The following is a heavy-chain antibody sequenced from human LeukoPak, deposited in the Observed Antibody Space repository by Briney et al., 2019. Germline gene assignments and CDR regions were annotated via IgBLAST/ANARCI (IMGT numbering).Heavy chain of an antibody. V-gene: IGHV3-64*04. J-gene: IGHJ4*02. CDR1: GFTFSNYV. CDR3: ARLPTYYYDSSGYYYVDY. D-gene: IGHD3-22*01. CDR2: ISSNGGST. Sequence: PGGSLRLSCSASGFTFSNYVMHCVRQTPGKGLEYVSVISSNGGSTFYADSVKGRFTISRDNSKNTLYLQMNSLRAEDTAVYYCARLPTYYYDSSGYYYVDYWGQGTLVTVSS.